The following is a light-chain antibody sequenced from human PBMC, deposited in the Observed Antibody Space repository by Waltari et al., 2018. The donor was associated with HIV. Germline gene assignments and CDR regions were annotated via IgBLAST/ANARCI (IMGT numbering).Light chain of an antibody. J-gene: IGLJ1*01. CDR3: CSYAGSNTYL. V-gene: IGLV2-23*02. CDR2: DVS. CDR1: SSDVGSYNY. Sequence: QSALTQPASVSGFPGQSITISCTGSSSDVGSYNYVSWYQQHPGKAPRLLIYDVSKRPSGFSNLFSGSKSGNTASLTISGLQAEDEADYCCCSYAGSNTYLFGTGTEVTVL.